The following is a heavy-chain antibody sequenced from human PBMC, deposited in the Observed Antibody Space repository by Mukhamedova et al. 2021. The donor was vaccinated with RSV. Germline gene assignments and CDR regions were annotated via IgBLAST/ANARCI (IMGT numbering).Heavy chain of an antibody. CDR3: ATDATGRYPNY. Sequence: NIRDDGSEQYYVDSVKGRFTISRDNAKNSLFLQMNSLRVEDTAIYYCATDATGRYPNYWGQGPWSPSP. J-gene: IGHJ4*02. D-gene: IGHD1-26*01. CDR2: IRDDGSEQ. V-gene: IGHV3-7*03.